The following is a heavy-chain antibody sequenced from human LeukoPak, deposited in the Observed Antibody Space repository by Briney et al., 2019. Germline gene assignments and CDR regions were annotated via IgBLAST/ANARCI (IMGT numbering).Heavy chain of an antibody. D-gene: IGHD3-10*01. Sequence: ASVKVSCTASGYTFIGYYIHWVRQAPGQGLEWMGWINPNSGRINYAQKFQGRVTMTRDTSISTAYMELSRLRSDDTAVYYCARVESAYYGSGSNFDYWGQGTLVTVSS. J-gene: IGHJ4*02. V-gene: IGHV1-2*02. CDR3: ARVESAYYGSGSNFDY. CDR1: GYTFIGYY. CDR2: INPNSGRI.